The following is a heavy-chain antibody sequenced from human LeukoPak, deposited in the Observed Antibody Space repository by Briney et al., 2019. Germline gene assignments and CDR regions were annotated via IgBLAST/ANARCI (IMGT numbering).Heavy chain of an antibody. V-gene: IGHV3-49*04. Sequence: GGSPRLSCTASGFTFGDCAMSWVRQAPGKGLEWVGFIRSKAYGGTTEYAESVKGRFSISRDDSKSIAYLQMNSLKTEDTAVYYCTRDRLVAGYYYSMDVWGKGTTVTVSS. CDR2: IRSKAYGGTT. CDR1: GFTFGDCA. CDR3: TRDRLVAGYYYSMDV. J-gene: IGHJ6*03. D-gene: IGHD2-2*01.